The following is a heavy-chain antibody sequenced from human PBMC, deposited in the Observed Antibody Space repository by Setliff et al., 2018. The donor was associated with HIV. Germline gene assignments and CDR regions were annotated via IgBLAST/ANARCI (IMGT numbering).Heavy chain of an antibody. V-gene: IGHV4-39*07. CDR2: IYYSGST. CDR1: GGSISSSNYY. J-gene: IGHJ4*02. D-gene: IGHD2-2*01. CDR3: ARHSGGDQLLREFDY. Sequence: SETLSLTCTVSGGSISSSNYYWGWIRQPPGKGPEWIGNIYYSGSTYYNPSLKSRVTISVDTSKNQFSLKLSSVTAADTAVYYCARHSGGDQLLREFDYWGQGTLVTVSS.